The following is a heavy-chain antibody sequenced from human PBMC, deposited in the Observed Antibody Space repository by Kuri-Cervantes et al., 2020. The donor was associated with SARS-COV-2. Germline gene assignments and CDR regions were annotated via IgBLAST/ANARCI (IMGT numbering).Heavy chain of an antibody. J-gene: IGHJ4*02. V-gene: IGHV3-23*01. Sequence: GESLKISCAASGFTFSSYEMSWVRLAPGKGLEWASGISGAGDSTYYADSVKGRFTISRDNSKNTLYLQMNSLRAEDTAVYYCAKVSNILELLDPFDYWGQGTLVTVSS. D-gene: IGHD1-7*01. CDR3: AKVSNILELLDPFDY. CDR1: GFTFSSYE. CDR2: ISGAGDST.